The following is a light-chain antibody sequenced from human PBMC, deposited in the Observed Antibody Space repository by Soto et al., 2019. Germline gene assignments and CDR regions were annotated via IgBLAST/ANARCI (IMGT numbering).Light chain of an antibody. V-gene: IGLV2-23*01. J-gene: IGLJ1*01. Sequence: QSVLTQPASVSGSPGQSITISCTGTNNDVGSYNFVSWYQQHPGKAPKLIIYEGIKRPSGISDRFSGSKSGNTASLTISGLQYDDEADYYCWSYAGRSTSVFGTGTKLTVL. CDR1: NNDVGSYNF. CDR3: WSYAGRSTSV. CDR2: EGI.